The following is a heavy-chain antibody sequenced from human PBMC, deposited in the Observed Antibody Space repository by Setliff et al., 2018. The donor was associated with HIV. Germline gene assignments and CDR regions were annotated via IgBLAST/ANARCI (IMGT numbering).Heavy chain of an antibody. CDR1: GDSISRDFYY. CDR3: ARHYQHSWVGVDYYFMDV. D-gene: IGHD1-26*01. CDR2: IYTNGRT. V-gene: IGHV4-61*09. J-gene: IGHJ6*03. Sequence: SETLSLTCTVSGDSISRDFYYWNWIRQPAGKGLEWIGHIYTNGRTHYNPPLKSRVTISMDTSKNQFSLKLSSVTAADTAVYYCARHYQHSWVGVDYYFMDVWGKGTTVTVSS.